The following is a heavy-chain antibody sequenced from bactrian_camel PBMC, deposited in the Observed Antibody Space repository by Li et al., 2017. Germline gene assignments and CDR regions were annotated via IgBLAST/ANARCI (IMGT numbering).Heavy chain of an antibody. CDR3: AASHRFGPCTAKSFSPNFAT. CDR2: IDTGDGST. Sequence: HVQLVESGGGSVQAGGSLRLSCAASGYTFNTYSWFRQAPGQEREGVAAIDTGDGSTYYLNSVEGRFTISKDSAKNTLYLQMNSLKPEDTAMYYCAASHRFGPCTAKSFSPNFATWGQGTQ. V-gene: IGHV3S1*01. D-gene: IGHD5*01. CDR1: GYTFNTYS. J-gene: IGHJ6*01.